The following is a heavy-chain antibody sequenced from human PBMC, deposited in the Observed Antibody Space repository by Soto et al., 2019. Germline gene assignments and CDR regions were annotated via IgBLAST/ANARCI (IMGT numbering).Heavy chain of an antibody. J-gene: IGHJ4*02. CDR2: FGGSGNT. CDR3: AKRGEKTGRNFDR. CDR1: GFTFSNYG. Sequence: PGGSLRLSCVASGFTFSNYGMSWVRQAPGKGLEWVSTFGGSGNTYHADSVKGRFTISRDNSRNTLYLQMNSLRAEDTAIYYCAKRGEKTGRNFDRWGQGTQVTVSS. D-gene: IGHD1-1*01. V-gene: IGHV3-23*01.